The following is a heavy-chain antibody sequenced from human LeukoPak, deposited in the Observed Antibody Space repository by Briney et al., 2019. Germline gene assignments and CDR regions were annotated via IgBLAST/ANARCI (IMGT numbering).Heavy chain of an antibody. V-gene: IGHV3-23*01. CDR2: ISGSGGST. CDR3: AREDGDFWSGYYHAG. Sequence: GGSLRLSCAASGFTFSSYAMSWVRQAPGKGVEWVSAISGSGGSTYYADSVKGRFTISRDNSKNTLYLQMNSLRAEDTAVYYCAREDGDFWSGYYHAGWGQGTLVTVSS. D-gene: IGHD3-3*01. J-gene: IGHJ4*02. CDR1: GFTFSSYA.